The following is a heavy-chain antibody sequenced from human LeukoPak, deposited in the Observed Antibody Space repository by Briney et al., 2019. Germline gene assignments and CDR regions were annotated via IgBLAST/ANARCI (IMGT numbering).Heavy chain of an antibody. D-gene: IGHD1-26*01. V-gene: IGHV1-8*01. CDR2: MNPNSGNT. CDR1: GYTFTSYD. J-gene: IGHJ6*02. CDR3: ARGGSGSYWGGVYYYYGMDV. Sequence: ASVKVSCKASGYTFTSYDINWVRQATGQGLEWMGWMNPNSGNTGYAQKFQGRVTMTRNTSISTAYMELSSLRSEDTAVYYCARGGSGSYWGGVYYYYGMDVWGQGTTVTVSS.